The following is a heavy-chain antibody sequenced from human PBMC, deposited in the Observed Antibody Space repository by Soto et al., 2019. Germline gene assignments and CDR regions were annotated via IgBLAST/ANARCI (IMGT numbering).Heavy chain of an antibody. J-gene: IGHJ6*02. CDR3: ARYYYGSGSYYILYYYYGMDV. D-gene: IGHD3-10*01. V-gene: IGHV1-69*06. CDR1: GGTFSSYA. CDR2: IIPIFGTA. Sequence: SVKVSCKASGGTFSSYAISWVRQAPGQGLEWMGGIIPIFGTANYAQKFQGRVTITADKSTSTAYLELSSLRSEDTAVYYCARYYYGSGSYYILYYYYGMDVWGQGTTVTVSS.